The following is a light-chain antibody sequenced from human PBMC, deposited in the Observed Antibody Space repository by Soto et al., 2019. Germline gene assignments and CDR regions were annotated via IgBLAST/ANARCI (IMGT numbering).Light chain of an antibody. CDR2: SNN. Sequence: QSVLTQPPSVSGAPGQKVIISCTGSSSNIGAGYDVHWYQQLPGTAPKLLIYSNNNRPSGVPDRLSGSKSGTSASLAITGRQVEDEADYYCQSSDSSLSAAVFGGGTKLTVL. CDR3: QSSDSSLSAAV. J-gene: IGLJ2*01. V-gene: IGLV1-40*01. CDR1: SSNIGAGYD.